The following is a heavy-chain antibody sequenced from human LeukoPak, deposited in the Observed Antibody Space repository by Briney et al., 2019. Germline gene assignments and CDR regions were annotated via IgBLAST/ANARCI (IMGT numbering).Heavy chain of an antibody. Sequence: GGSLRLSCAASGFTFSSYAMHWVREAPGKGLEWVSVILYDGSNKYYADSVKGRFTISRDNSKNTLYLQMNSLRAEDTAVYYCARGSDIVVVPAAIESGYWGQGTLATVSS. J-gene: IGHJ4*02. CDR1: GFTFSSYA. CDR2: ILYDGSNK. D-gene: IGHD2-2*01. V-gene: IGHV3-30*04. CDR3: ARGSDIVVVPAAIESGY.